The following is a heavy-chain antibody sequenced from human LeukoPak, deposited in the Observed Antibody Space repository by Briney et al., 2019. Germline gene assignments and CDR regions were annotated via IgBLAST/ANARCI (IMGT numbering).Heavy chain of an antibody. CDR1: GGSISSYY. D-gene: IGHD1-26*01. V-gene: IGHV4-59*01. CDR3: ARVVVGAENAFDI. J-gene: IGHJ3*02. Sequence: PSETLSLTCTVSGGSISSYYWSWIRQPPGKGLEWIGYIYYSRSTNYNPSLKSRVTISVDTSKNQFSLKLSSVAAADTAVYYCARVVVGAENAFDIWGQGTMVTVSS. CDR2: IYYSRST.